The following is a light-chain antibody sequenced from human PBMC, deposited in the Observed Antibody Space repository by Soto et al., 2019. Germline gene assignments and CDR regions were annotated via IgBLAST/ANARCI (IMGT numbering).Light chain of an antibody. CDR1: QAINTY. V-gene: IGKV1-39*01. Sequence: DIQMTQSPSSLSASVGDRLIVVCGASQAINTYLNWYQQRPGKXPXXLIYAASTLQSGVPSRLSGSGSGTEFTPTISRLDPEFFALYYCQHYGSSWTFGQGTKVDIK. CDR3: QHYGSSWT. CDR2: AAS. J-gene: IGKJ1*01.